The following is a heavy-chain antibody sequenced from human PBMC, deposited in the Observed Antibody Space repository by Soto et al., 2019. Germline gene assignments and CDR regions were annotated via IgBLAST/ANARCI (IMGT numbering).Heavy chain of an antibody. Sequence: QVQLVESGGGLVKPGGSLRLSCAVSGFTFSDYYMTWIRQAPGKGLEWVSYISSSTSHTNYADSVKGRFTNSRDNAKNSLFLQMNSLRAEDTAVYYCARGRGAAADYFDFWGKGTLVTVSS. CDR3: ARGRGAAADYFDF. J-gene: IGHJ4*02. CDR2: ISSSTSHT. D-gene: IGHD1-26*01. V-gene: IGHV3-11*05. CDR1: GFTFSDYY.